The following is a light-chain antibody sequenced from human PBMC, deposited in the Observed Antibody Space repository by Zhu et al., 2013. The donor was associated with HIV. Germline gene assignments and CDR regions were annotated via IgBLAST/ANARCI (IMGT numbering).Light chain of an antibody. J-gene: IGKJ4*01. CDR2: EAS. CDR3: QQYNSYPXT. Sequence: DIQMTQSPSTLSASVGDRVTITCRASQSISSWLAWYQQKPGKPPNLLIYEASGLESGVPSRFSGSGSWDRTSPSPSAACSLMTLLTYYCQQYNSYPXTFGGGTKGGD. V-gene: IGKV1-5*03. CDR1: QSISSW.